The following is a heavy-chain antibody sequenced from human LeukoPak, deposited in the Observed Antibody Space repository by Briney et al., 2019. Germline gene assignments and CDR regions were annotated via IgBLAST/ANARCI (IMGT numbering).Heavy chain of an antibody. J-gene: IGHJ4*02. CDR1: GYNFRAYY. V-gene: IGHV1-18*04. D-gene: IGHD3-10*02. CDR2: ISAYNGNT. Sequence: ASVRVSCKASGYNFRAYYIHWVRQAPGQGLEWMGWISAYNGNTNYAQKLQGRVTMTTDTSTSTAYMELRSLRSDDTAVYYCARDGIGSDYVRYFDYWGQGTLVTVSS. CDR3: ARDGIGSDYVRYFDY.